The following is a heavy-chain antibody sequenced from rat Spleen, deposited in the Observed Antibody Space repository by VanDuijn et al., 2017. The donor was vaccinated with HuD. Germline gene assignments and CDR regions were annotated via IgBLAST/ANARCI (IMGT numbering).Heavy chain of an antibody. V-gene: IGHV5S13*01. J-gene: IGHJ2*01. CDR1: GFSFSNYG. D-gene: IGHD1-4*01. CDR3: ARETGYNSYFDH. Sequence: EVQLVESGEGLVQPGRSLKLSCAASGFSFSNYGMSWVRQAPTRGLEWVASISTGGGNTYYRDSVKGLFTISRDNAKTTLYLQMDSLRSEDTATYYCARETGYNSYFDHWGQGVMVTVSS. CDR2: ISTGGGNT.